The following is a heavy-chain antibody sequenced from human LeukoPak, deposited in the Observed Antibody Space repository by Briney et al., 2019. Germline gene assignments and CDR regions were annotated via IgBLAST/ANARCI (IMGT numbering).Heavy chain of an antibody. CDR2: INPNSGGT. CDR1: GYTFTSYG. CDR3: AREGSVVITSNFDY. V-gene: IGHV1-2*02. D-gene: IGHD3-22*01. J-gene: IGHJ4*02. Sequence: GASVKVSCKASGYTFTSYGISWVRQAPGQGLEWMGWINPNSGGTNYAQKFQGRVTMTRDTSISTAYMELSRLRSDDTAVYYCAREGSVVITSNFDYWGQGTLVTVSS.